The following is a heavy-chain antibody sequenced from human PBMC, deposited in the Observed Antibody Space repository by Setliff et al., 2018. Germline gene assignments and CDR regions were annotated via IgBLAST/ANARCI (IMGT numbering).Heavy chain of an antibody. D-gene: IGHD4-4*01. CDR3: ANEHGTTVTVENYHYYMDV. Sequence: TSETLSLTCTVSDVSISGYYWSWIRQPPGKGLEWIGYIHSSGRSNYNPSLKSRVTTSIDTSKNQFSLKLSSVTAADTAVYYCANEHGTTVTVENYHYYMDVWGKGTAVTVSS. V-gene: IGHV4-4*08. CDR1: DVSISGYY. J-gene: IGHJ6*03. CDR2: IHSSGRS.